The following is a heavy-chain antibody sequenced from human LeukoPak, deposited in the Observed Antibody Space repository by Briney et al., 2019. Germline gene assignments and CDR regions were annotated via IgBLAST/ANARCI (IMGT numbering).Heavy chain of an antibody. CDR1: GFTFSTYG. D-gene: IGHD5-12*01. CDR3: ARDAGGGYDYYYYYYMDV. J-gene: IGHJ6*03. V-gene: IGHV3-30*04. CDR2: ISYDGSNK. Sequence: GGSLRLSCAASGFTFSTYGMHWVRQAPGKGLEWVAVISYDGSNKYYGDSVRGRFTISRDNSKNTLYLQMNSLRAEDTAVYYCARDAGGGYDYYYYYYMDVWGKGTTVTVSS.